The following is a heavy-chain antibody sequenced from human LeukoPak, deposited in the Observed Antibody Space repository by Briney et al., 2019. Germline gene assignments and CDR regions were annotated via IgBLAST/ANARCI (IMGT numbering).Heavy chain of an antibody. V-gene: IGHV4-39*07. CDR3: ATDPGGFGQLGFDP. Sequence: SEPLSLTCTVSGASISRSSLFWGWIRQPPGRGLEWIGSVSYGGNTYYNPSLKSRVTISVDTSSNQFSLKVNSMTAADTAVYYCATDPGGFGQLGFDPWGQGTLVTVSS. CDR1: GASISRSSLF. D-gene: IGHD3-10*01. CDR2: VSYGGNT. J-gene: IGHJ5*02.